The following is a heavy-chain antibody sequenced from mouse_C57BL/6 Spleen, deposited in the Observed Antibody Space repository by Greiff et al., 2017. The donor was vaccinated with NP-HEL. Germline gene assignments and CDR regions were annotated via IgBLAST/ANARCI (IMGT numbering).Heavy chain of an antibody. V-gene: IGHV1-82*01. CDR2: IYPGDGDT. CDR1: GYAFSSSW. J-gene: IGHJ3*01. CDR3: ARRSNYSWFTY. D-gene: IGHD2-5*01. Sequence: VQLQQSGPELVKPGASVKISCKASGYAFSSSWMNWVKQRPGKGLEWIGRIYPGDGDTNYNGKFKGKATLTADKSASTAYMQHSSLTSEDSAVYFCARRSNYSWFTYWGQGTLVTVSA.